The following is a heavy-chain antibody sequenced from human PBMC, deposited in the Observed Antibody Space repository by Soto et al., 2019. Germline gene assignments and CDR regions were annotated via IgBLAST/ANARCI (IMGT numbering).Heavy chain of an antibody. CDR1: GFSLTTSGVG. D-gene: IGHD3-3*01. CDR3: AHRVLRAVFGLVTATAIYFDV. J-gene: IGHJ4*01. Sequence: QITLNESGTTVVKPTETLTLPCTFSGFSLTTSGVGVGWVRQSPGKAPEWLAIIYWDDDKLYSTSLKSRLTITNDPTKNQVVLNLANVDPADAATAYCAHRVLRAVFGLVTATAIYFDVRGHGTPVVVSS. V-gene: IGHV2-5*02. CDR2: IYWDDDK.